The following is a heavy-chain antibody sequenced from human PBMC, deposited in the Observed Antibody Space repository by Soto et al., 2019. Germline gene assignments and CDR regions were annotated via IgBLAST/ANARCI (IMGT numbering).Heavy chain of an antibody. J-gene: IGHJ1*01. CDR1: GFTFSSYA. Sequence: GGSLRLSCAASGFTFSSYAMHWVRQAPGKGLEWVAVISYDGSNKYYADSVKGRFTISRDNSKNTLYLQMNSLRAEDTAVYYCARGEYYDSSGYYYFQLWGQGTLVTVSS. CDR3: ARGEYYDSSGYYYFQL. D-gene: IGHD3-22*01. CDR2: ISYDGSNK. V-gene: IGHV3-30*04.